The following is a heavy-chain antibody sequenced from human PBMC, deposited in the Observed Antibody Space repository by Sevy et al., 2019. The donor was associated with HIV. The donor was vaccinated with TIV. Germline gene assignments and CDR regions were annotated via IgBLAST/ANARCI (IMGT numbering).Heavy chain of an antibody. J-gene: IGHJ4*02. D-gene: IGHD3-22*01. Sequence: GGSLRLSCAASGFTFSHHNMNWVRQAPGKGLEWISYISKSGSTTYFADSVRGRFTISRDNAKNSLFLEMHSLTDEDTAIYYCARVPPYYDSNVSDFWGQGSLVTVSS. CDR3: ARVPPYYDSNVSDF. CDR2: ISKSGSTT. V-gene: IGHV3-48*02. CDR1: GFTFSHHN.